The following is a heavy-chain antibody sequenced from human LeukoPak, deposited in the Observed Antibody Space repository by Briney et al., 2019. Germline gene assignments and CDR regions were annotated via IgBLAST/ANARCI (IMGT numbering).Heavy chain of an antibody. CDR1: GVSVSDNY. Sequence: SGGSLRLSCAASGVSVSDNYISWVRQAPRKGLEWVSVIYRGGGTHYADSVKGRFTISRDNSKNTMYLQMDNLRAEDTAVYYCAWPSSSSGYSFEYWGQGILVTVSS. CDR2: IYRGGGT. J-gene: IGHJ4*02. D-gene: IGHD3-22*01. V-gene: IGHV3-53*01. CDR3: AWPSSSSGYSFEY.